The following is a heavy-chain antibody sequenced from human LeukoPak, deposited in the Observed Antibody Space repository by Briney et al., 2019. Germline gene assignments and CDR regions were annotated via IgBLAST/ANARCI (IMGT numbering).Heavy chain of an antibody. CDR1: GGSFSGYY. Sequence: PSETLSLTCAVYGGSFSGYYWSWIRQPPGKGLEWIGEINPSGSTNYNPSLKSRVTISVDTSKNQFSLNLSSVTAADTAVYYCARGGGYYYMDVWDKGTTVTVSS. V-gene: IGHV4-34*01. J-gene: IGHJ6*03. CDR2: INPSGST. CDR3: ARGGGYYYMDV. D-gene: IGHD3-16*01.